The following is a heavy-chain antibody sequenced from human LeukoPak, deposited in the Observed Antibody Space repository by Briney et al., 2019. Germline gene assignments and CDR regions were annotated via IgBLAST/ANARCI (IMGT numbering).Heavy chain of an antibody. CDR1: GFTFTAYT. V-gene: IGHV3-21*01. CDR2: ISGSTTDI. D-gene: IGHD3-10*01. Sequence: GGSLRLSCAASGFTFTAYTINWVRQAPGKGLEWVSYISGSTTDIYYADSVKGRFTISRDNAKRSVYLQMNSLGVEDTAVYYCARGITMVRGVLDYWGQGTLVTVSS. J-gene: IGHJ4*02. CDR3: ARGITMVRGVLDY.